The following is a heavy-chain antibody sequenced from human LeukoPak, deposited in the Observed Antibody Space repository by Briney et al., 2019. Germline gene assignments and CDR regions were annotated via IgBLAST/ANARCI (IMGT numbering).Heavy chain of an antibody. Sequence: PGGSLRLSCAASGFTFSSYAMSWVRQAPGKGLEWVSAISGSGGSTYYADSVKGRFTISRDNSKNTLYLQMNSLRAEDTAVYYCARDGDGSGSYRRPAYDYWGQGTLVTVSS. D-gene: IGHD3-10*01. J-gene: IGHJ4*02. CDR1: GFTFSSYA. CDR3: ARDGDGSGSYRRPAYDY. CDR2: ISGSGGST. V-gene: IGHV3-23*01.